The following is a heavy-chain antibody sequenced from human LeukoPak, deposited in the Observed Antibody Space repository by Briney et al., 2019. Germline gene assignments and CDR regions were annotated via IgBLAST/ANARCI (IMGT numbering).Heavy chain of an antibody. CDR1: GFTFSSYG. D-gene: IGHD1-20*01. CDR3: AKPITGTTYAFDI. V-gene: IGHV3-30*18. J-gene: IGHJ3*02. Sequence: PGGSLRLSCAASGFTFSSYGMHWVRQAPGKGLEWVAVISYDGSNKYYADSVKGRFTISRDNSKNTLYLQMNSLRAEDTAVYYCAKPITGTTYAFDIWGQGTMVTVSS. CDR2: ISYDGSNK.